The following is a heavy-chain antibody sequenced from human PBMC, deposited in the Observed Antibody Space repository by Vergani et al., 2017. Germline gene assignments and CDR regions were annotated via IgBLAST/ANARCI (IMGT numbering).Heavy chain of an antibody. CDR2: IIPLFGTA. CDR1: GGTFSSNG. J-gene: IGHJ6*03. D-gene: IGHD2-2*01. V-gene: IGHV1-69*01. Sequence: QVQLMQSGAEVKKPGSSVKVSCKASGGTFSSNGISWVRQAPGQGLEWMGGIIPLFGTADHAQKFQGRVTITADESTITAYMELSSLRSEDQAVYFCVESPAGHYYDYMDYWGKGTMVIVSS. CDR3: VESPAGHYYDYMDY.